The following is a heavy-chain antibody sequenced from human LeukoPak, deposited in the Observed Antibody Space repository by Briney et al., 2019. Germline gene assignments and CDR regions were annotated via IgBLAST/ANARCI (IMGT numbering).Heavy chain of an antibody. CDR3: ASALPFQLVH. CDR2: IYHSGST. CDR1: GSSIYDDR. J-gene: IGHJ4*02. D-gene: IGHD6-13*01. Sequence: SETLSLTCSVSGSSIYDDRYSWIRQPPGKGLEWIGYIYHSGSTYYNPSLKSRVTISVDRSKNQFSLKLSSVTAADTAVYYCASALPFQLVHWGQGTLVTVSS. V-gene: IGHV4-59*12.